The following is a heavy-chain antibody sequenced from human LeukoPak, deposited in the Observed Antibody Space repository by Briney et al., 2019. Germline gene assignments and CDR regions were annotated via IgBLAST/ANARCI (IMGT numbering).Heavy chain of an antibody. CDR1: GYTFTGYY. D-gene: IGHD3-10*01. Sequence: ASVKVSCKASGYTFTGYYMHWVRQAPGQGLEWMGWINPNSGGTNYAQKFQGRVTMTRDTSISTAYMEPSRLRSDDTAVYYCARDGSGSTGYNWFDPWGQGTLVTVSS. J-gene: IGHJ5*02. CDR3: ARDGSGSTGYNWFDP. V-gene: IGHV1-2*02. CDR2: INPNSGGT.